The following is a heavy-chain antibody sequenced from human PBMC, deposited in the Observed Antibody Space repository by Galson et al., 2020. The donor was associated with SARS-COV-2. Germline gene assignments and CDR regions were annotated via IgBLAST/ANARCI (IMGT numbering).Heavy chain of an antibody. V-gene: IGHV4-39*01. CDR3: ARRKYSSSNGMDV. J-gene: IGHJ6*02. CDR1: GGSISRSTYY. CDR2: ISYSGST. Sequence: ASETLSLTCTVSGGSISRSTYYWVWIRQPPGKGLEWIGTISYSGSTYYNPSLQSRVIISVDTSKNQFSLNLSSVTAADTAVYYCARRKYSSSNGMDVWGQGTTVTVSS. D-gene: IGHD6-6*01.